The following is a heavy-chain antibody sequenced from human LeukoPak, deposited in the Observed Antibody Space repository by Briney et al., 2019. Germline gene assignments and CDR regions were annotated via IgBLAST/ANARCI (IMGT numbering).Heavy chain of an antibody. CDR2: IDYSGSA. V-gene: IGHV4-59*12. Sequence: SETLSLTCTVSGDSISSYYWSWIRQSPGKGLEWIGYIDYSGSAYYNPSFKSRVTISVDTAKSQFSLDLRSVTAADTAVYYCARDAWNGNSPLDYWGQGTLVTVSS. J-gene: IGHJ4*02. CDR3: ARDAWNGNSPLDY. D-gene: IGHD4-23*01. CDR1: GDSISSYY.